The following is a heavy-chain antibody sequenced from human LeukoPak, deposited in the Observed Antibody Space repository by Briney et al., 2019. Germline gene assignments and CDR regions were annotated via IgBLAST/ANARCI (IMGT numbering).Heavy chain of an antibody. V-gene: IGHV3-23*01. Sequence: GGSLRLSCAASEFNFSFYWMTWVRQAPGKGLEWVSGISGSGDNTYYADSVKGRFTISRDNPKNTLYVQVNSLGTEDTAAYYCAKGSYYDSSGSFYFDYWGQGTLVTVSS. CDR1: EFNFSFYW. CDR3: AKGSYYDSSGSFYFDY. J-gene: IGHJ4*02. CDR2: ISGSGDNT. D-gene: IGHD3-22*01.